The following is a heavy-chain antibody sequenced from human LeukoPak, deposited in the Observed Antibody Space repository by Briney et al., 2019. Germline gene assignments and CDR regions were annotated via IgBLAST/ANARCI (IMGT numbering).Heavy chain of an antibody. J-gene: IGHJ4*02. CDR1: GYTFKNYG. Sequence: ASVKVSCKASGYTFKNYGINWVRHAPGQGLEWMGWISAYNGNTNYAQKLQGRVTMTTDTSTSTAYMELRSLRSDDTAVYYCAREEPSSSWYQNDYWGQGTLVTVSS. CDR3: AREEPSSSWYQNDY. D-gene: IGHD6-13*01. CDR2: ISAYNGNT. V-gene: IGHV1-18*01.